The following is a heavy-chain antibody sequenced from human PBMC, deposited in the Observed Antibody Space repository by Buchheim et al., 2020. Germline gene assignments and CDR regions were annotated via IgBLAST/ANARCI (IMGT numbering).Heavy chain of an antibody. D-gene: IGHD2-2*02. CDR2: INQSGST. J-gene: IGHJ4*02. V-gene: IGHV4-34*01. Sequence: QVQLQQWGAGLLKPSETLSLTCAVYGGSFSGYYWSWIRQPPGKGLEWIGEINQSGSTNYNPSLKSRVTISVDTSKNQFSLQLSSVTAADTAVYYCAREEYCSSTSCYTDYWGQGTL. CDR1: GGSFSGYY. CDR3: AREEYCSSTSCYTDY.